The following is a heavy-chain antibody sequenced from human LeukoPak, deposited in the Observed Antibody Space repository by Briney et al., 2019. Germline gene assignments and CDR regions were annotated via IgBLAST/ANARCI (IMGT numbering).Heavy chain of an antibody. V-gene: IGHV1-69*05. D-gene: IGHD1-7*01. CDR2: IIPMFGTV. J-gene: IGHJ1*01. CDR1: GGTFSNYA. CDR3: ATYITGTTKYFQH. Sequence: PVKVSCKASGGTFSNYAISWVRQAPGQGLEWIGGIIPMFGTVNYAQKFQGRVTITTDESTSTAYMELSNLRSEDTALYYCATYITGTTKYFQHWGQGTLVTVSS.